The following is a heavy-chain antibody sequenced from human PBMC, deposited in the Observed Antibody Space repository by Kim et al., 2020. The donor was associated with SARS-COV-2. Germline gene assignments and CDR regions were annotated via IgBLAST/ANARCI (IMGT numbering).Heavy chain of an antibody. D-gene: IGHD2-2*01. CDR1: GYTFTSYG. CDR3: ARVQTAGGYQLLTRTERWFDP. CDR2: ISAYNGNT. Sequence: ASVKVSCKASGYTFTSYGISWVRQAPGQGLEWMGWISAYNGNTNYAQKLQGRVTMTTDTSTSTAYMELRSLRSDDTAVYYCARVQTAGGYQLLTRTERWFDPWGQGTLVTVSS. J-gene: IGHJ5*02. V-gene: IGHV1-18*01.